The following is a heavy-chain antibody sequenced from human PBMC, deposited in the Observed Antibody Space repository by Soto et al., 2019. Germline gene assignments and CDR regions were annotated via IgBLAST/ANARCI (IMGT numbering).Heavy chain of an antibody. Sequence: PSETLSLTCTVSGGSISSYYWSWIRQPPGKGLEWIGYIYYSGSTYYNPSLKSRVTISVDTSKNQFSLKLSSVTAADTAVYYCARSVFPWAQGTLVPVS. V-gene: IGHV4-59*12. CDR2: IYYSGST. CDR1: GGSISSYY. CDR3: ARSVFP. J-gene: IGHJ5*02.